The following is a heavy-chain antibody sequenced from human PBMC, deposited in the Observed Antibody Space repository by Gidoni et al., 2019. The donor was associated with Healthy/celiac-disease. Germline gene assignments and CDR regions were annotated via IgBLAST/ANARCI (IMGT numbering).Heavy chain of an antibody. Sequence: EVQLVESGGVVVQPGGSLRLSCAASGFTFDDYAMHWVRQAPGKGLEWVSLISWDGGSTYYADSVKGRFTISRDNSKNSLYLQMNSLRAEDTALYYCAKDIGGARRCASSTSCFPPYYYYGMDVWGQGTTVTVSS. V-gene: IGHV3-43D*03. CDR2: ISWDGGST. CDR1: GFTFDDYA. J-gene: IGHJ6*02. CDR3: AKDIGGARRCASSTSCFPPYYYYGMDV. D-gene: IGHD2-2*01.